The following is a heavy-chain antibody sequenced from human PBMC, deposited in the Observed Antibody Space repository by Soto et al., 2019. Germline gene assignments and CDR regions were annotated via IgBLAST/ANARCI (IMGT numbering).Heavy chain of an antibody. J-gene: IGHJ4*02. Sequence: QVQLQQWGTGLLKPSETLSLTCAVYGGSFSGYYWSWIRQPPGKGLEWIGEINHSGSTNYNPSLKSRVTISVDTSKNQFSLKLSSVTAADTAVYYCATPFRGPFDYWGQGTLVTVSS. V-gene: IGHV4-34*01. CDR2: INHSGST. D-gene: IGHD3-10*01. CDR3: ATPFRGPFDY. CDR1: GGSFSGYY.